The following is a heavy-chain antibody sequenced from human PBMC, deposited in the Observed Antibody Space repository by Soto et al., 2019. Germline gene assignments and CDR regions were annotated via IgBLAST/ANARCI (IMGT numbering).Heavy chain of an antibody. CDR2: INHSGST. CDR3: AREGNGSGSYYPFDY. Sequence: PSETLSLTCAVYGGSFSGYYWSWIRQPPGKGLEWIGEINHSGSTNYNPSLKSRVTISVDTSKNQFSLKLSSVTAADTAVYYCAREGNGSGSYYPFDYWGQGTLVTVSS. CDR1: GGSFSGYY. D-gene: IGHD3-10*01. V-gene: IGHV4-34*01. J-gene: IGHJ4*02.